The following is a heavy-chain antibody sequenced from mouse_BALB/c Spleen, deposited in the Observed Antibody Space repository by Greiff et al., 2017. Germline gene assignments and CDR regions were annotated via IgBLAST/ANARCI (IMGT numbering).Heavy chain of an antibody. CDR3: ARDEFDY. Sequence: DVKLQESGPGLVKPSQSLSLTCTVTGYSITSDYAWNWIRQFPGNKLEWMGYISYSGSTSYNPSLKSRISITRDTSKNQFFLQLNSVTTEDTATYYCARDEFDYWGQGTTLTVSS. V-gene: IGHV3-2*02. CDR2: ISYSGST. CDR1: GYSITSDYA. J-gene: IGHJ2*01.